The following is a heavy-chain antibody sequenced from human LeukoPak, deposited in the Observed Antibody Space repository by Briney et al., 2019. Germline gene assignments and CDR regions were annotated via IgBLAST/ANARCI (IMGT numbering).Heavy chain of an antibody. J-gene: IGHJ3*02. CDR3: ARIEWERLGRAFDI. CDR1: GFTVSDNY. CDR2: IYNTGAT. Sequence: PGGSLGLSCAASGFTVSDNYMTWVRQAPGKGLEWVSSIYNTGATHYAESVKGRFTISRDNSKNTLFLQMNSLRAEDMAVYYCARIEWERLGRAFDIWGQGTMVTVSS. V-gene: IGHV3-53*01. D-gene: IGHD1-26*01.